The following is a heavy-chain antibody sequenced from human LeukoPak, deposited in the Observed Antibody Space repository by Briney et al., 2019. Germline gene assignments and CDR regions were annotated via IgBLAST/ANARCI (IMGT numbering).Heavy chain of an antibody. Sequence: PGGSLRLSCAATGFSFRSYWMNWVRQAPGKGLEVRAIIKQEGSEKHYKGSVEGRFTISRDNAKNSLHLQMNRLRAADPAVYYCAGGSGYLITSWGQGTLVTVSS. CDR3: AGGSGYLITS. D-gene: IGHD3-9*01. V-gene: IGHV3-7*01. J-gene: IGHJ5*02. CDR2: IKQEGSEK. CDR1: GFSFRSYW.